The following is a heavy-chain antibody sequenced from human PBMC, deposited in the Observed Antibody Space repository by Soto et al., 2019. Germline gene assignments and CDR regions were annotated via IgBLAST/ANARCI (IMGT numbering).Heavy chain of an antibody. CDR2: ISAYNGNT. CDR3: ARVRRRCSSTSCLYYYYYYGMDV. CDR1: GYTFTSYG. V-gene: IGHV1-18*04. Sequence: GASVKVSCKASGYTFTSYGISWVRQAPGQGLEWMGWISAYNGNTNYAQKLQGRVTMTTDTSTSTAYMELRSLRSDDTAVYYCARVRRRCSSTSCLYYYYYYGMDVWGQGTTVTVS. J-gene: IGHJ6*02. D-gene: IGHD2-2*01.